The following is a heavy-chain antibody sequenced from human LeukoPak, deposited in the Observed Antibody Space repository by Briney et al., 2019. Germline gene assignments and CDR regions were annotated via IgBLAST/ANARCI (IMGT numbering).Heavy chain of an antibody. CDR1: GYTFTGYY. D-gene: IGHD6-19*01. J-gene: IGHJ5*01. Sequence: ASVTDSCKASGYTFTGYYMHWVRQAPGQGLEWMGWINPNSGGTNYAQKFQGRVTMTRDTSISTAYMELSRLRSDDTAVYYCARAPTGYSSGWYASSGQGTLVTVSS. V-gene: IGHV1-2*02. CDR3: ARAPTGYSSGWYAS. CDR2: INPNSGGT.